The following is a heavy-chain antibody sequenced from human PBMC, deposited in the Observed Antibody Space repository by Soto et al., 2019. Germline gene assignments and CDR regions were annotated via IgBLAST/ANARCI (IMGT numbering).Heavy chain of an antibody. D-gene: IGHD3-16*01. CDR1: GFTFSSYS. J-gene: IGHJ6*02. V-gene: IGHV3-21*01. CDR2: ISSSSGYI. CDR3: ARDPRGDRYYYYYYGMDV. Sequence: KPGGSLRLSCAASGFTFSSYSMNWVRQAPGKGLEWVSSISSSSGYIYYADSVKGRFTISRDNAKNSLYLQMNSLRAEDTAVYYCARDPRGDRYYYYYYGMDVWGQGTTVTVSS.